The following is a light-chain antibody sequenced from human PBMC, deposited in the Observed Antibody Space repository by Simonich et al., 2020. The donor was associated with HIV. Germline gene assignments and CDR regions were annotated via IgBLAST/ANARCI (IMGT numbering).Light chain of an antibody. CDR2: GAS. V-gene: IGKV3-15*01. J-gene: IGKJ3*01. CDR3: QQRNNWPLFT. Sequence: EIVMTQSPATLSVSPGERATLSCRASQSVSSNLAWYQQKPGQALRLLIYGASTRATGIPARFSGSGSGTEFTLTIRSLQSEDFAVYYCQQRNNWPLFTFGPGTKVDIK. CDR1: QSVSSN.